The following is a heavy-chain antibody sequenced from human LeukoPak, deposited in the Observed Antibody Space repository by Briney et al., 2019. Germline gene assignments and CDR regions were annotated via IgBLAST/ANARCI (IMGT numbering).Heavy chain of an antibody. D-gene: IGHD2/OR15-2a*01. CDR1: GDSISSRSSY. CDR3: AREGGQTPLSYDY. CDR2: FYYRGST. V-gene: IGHV4-39*07. J-gene: IGHJ4*02. Sequence: SETLSLTCTVSGDSISSRSSYWGWLRQPPGKGLEWIGSFYYRGSTFYNPSLQSRVTISVDTSKNQFSLKLSSVTAADTAVYYCAREGGQTPLSYDYWGQGTLVTVSS.